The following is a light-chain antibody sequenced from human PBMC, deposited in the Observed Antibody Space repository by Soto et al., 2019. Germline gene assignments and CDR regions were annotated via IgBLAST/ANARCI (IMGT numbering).Light chain of an antibody. J-gene: IGKJ2*01. CDR1: QSVSSN. Sequence: EIVMTQSPATLSVSPGERATLSSRASQSVSSNLAWDQQKPGQAPRLLIYGASTRATGTPARFSGSGSGTEFTLTISSLQSEDFAVYYCQQYNNWPMYTFGQGTKLEIK. V-gene: IGKV3-15*01. CDR2: GAS. CDR3: QQYNNWPMYT.